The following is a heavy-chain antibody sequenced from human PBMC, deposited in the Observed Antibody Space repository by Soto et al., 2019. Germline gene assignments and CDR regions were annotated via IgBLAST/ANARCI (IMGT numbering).Heavy chain of an antibody. CDR2: IKSKTDGGTT. CDR3: TTDDPINKH. Sequence: GGSLRLSCAASRFAFSNAWMSWVRQAPGKGLEWVGRIKSKTDGGTTDYAAPVKGRFAISRDDSKNTVYLQMNSLKTDDTAVYYCTTDDPINKHWGQGTLVTVSS. V-gene: IGHV3-15*01. CDR1: RFAFSNAW. J-gene: IGHJ4*02.